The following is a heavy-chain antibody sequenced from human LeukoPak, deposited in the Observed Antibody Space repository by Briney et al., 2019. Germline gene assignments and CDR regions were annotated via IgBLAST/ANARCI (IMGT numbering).Heavy chain of an antibody. Sequence: PGGSLRLSCAASGFTFSAYYMSWIRQAPGKGLEWLSYISNSGSTIYYADSVKDRFTISRDNAKNSLYLQTDSLRAEDTAVYYCARDRFLDYWGQGTLVTVSS. CDR2: ISNSGSTI. CDR1: GFTFSAYY. D-gene: IGHD3-3*01. J-gene: IGHJ4*02. V-gene: IGHV3-11*01. CDR3: ARDRFLDY.